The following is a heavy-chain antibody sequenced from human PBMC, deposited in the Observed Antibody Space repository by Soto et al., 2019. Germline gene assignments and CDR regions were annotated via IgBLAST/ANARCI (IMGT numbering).Heavy chain of an antibody. J-gene: IGHJ5*02. D-gene: IGHD6-6*01. CDR1: GGSFSGYY. CDR2: INHSGRT. CDR3: ARSLAVYSSSSHWFDP. Sequence: SQTLSLTCAVYGGSFSGYYWSWIRQPPGKGLEWIGEINHSGRTNYNPSLKSRVSISVDTSKNQFSLKLSSVTAADTAVYYCARSLAVYSSSSHWFDPWGQGTLVTVSS. V-gene: IGHV4-34*01.